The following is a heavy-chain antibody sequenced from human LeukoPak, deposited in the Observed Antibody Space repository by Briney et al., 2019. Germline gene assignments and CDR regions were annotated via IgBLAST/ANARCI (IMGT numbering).Heavy chain of an antibody. J-gene: IGHJ4*02. CDR3: ARDRSDSSGWSLDY. CDR1: GYTFTVYY. CDR2: INPNSGGT. V-gene: IGHV1-2*02. Sequence: GASVKVSCKASGYTFTVYYMHWVRQAPGQGLEWMGWINPNSGGTNYAQKFQGRVTMTRDTSISTAYMELSRLRSDDTAVYYCARDRSDSSGWSLDYWGQGTLVTVSS. D-gene: IGHD6-19*01.